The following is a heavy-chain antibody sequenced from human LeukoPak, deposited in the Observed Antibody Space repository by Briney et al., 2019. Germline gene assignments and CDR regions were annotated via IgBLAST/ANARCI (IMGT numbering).Heavy chain of an antibody. CDR3: ARGFSLTPNYFDP. Sequence: PGGSLRLSCAASGFIFSDYWMNWVRQAPGKGLQWVANIKSDASAIYYLDSVKGRFSISRDNAKNSVYLQMNDLRVEDTAVYYCARGFSLTPNYFDPWGQGTLVTVSS. CDR1: GFIFSDYW. D-gene: IGHD1-7*01. CDR2: IKSDASAI. V-gene: IGHV3-7*01. J-gene: IGHJ5*02.